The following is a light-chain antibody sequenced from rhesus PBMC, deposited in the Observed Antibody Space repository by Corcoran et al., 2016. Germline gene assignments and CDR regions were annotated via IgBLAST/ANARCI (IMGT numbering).Light chain of an antibody. CDR3: QHGYGTPRT. Sequence: DIQMTQSPSSLSASVGDRVTITCRASENVNNYLDWYQQKPGKAPKLLIYKASTLQSGVPSRFSGSGSGTDYTFPSSILQPEDVATYYFQHGYGTPRTFGQGTKVEIK. CDR2: KAS. V-gene: IGKV1-74*01. CDR1: ENVNNY. J-gene: IGKJ1*01.